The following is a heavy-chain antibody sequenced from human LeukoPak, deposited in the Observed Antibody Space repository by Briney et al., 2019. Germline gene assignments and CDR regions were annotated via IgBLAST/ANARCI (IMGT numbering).Heavy chain of an antibody. Sequence: PGGSLRLSCAASGFTFSSYAMSWVRQAPGKGLEWVSAISGSGGSTYYADSVKGRFTISRDNSKNTLYLQMNSLRAEDTAVYYCARDSSGWYYMDVWGKGTTVTTSS. CDR2: ISGSGGST. V-gene: IGHV3-23*01. CDR1: GFTFSSYA. CDR3: ARDSSGWYYMDV. D-gene: IGHD6-19*01. J-gene: IGHJ6*03.